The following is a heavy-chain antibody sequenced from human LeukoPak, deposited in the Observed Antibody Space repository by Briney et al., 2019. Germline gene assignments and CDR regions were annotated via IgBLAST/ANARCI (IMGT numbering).Heavy chain of an antibody. CDR2: IYYSGST. CDR3: ARHLAVAGTGDY. Sequence: SETLSLTCTVSGGSISSSSYYWGWIRRPPGKGLEWIGSIYYSGSTYYNPSLKSRVTISVDTSKNQFSLKLSSVTAADTAVYYCARHLAVAGTGDYWGQGTLVTVSS. CDR1: GGSISSSSYY. J-gene: IGHJ4*02. D-gene: IGHD6-19*01. V-gene: IGHV4-39*01.